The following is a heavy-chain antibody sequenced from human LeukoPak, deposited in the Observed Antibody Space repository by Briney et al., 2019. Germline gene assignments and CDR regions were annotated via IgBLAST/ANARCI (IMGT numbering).Heavy chain of an antibody. D-gene: IGHD3-10*01. CDR3: ERASQTFGKKYDVFDV. CDR1: GGGFSGFA. CDR2: ITPVFGTT. Sequence: SVKVSCKASGGGFSGFAIYWMRQAPGHGLEWMGRITPVFGTTNYAQKFEDRVTISLDGPTNTAYMEMSSLTSDDTAVYFCERASQTFGKKYDVFDVWGQGTGVIVSS. J-gene: IGHJ3*01. V-gene: IGHV1-69*13.